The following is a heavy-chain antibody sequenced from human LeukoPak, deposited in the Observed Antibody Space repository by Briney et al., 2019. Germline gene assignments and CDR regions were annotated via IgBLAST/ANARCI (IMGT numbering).Heavy chain of an antibody. V-gene: IGHV1-69*13. Sequence: SVKVSCKASGGTFNNYANSWVRQAPGQGLEWMGGIIPIFGTAKYGQKFQGRVTITADESTSTTYMELSSLRSDDTAVYYCASHTQRRNDLFVGDYWGQGTLVTVSS. D-gene: IGHD2-8*01. CDR1: GGTFNNYA. CDR3: ASHTQRRNDLFVGDY. CDR2: IIPIFGTA. J-gene: IGHJ4*02.